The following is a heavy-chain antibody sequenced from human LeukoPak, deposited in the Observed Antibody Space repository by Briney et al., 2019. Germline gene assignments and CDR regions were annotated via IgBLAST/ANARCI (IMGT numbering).Heavy chain of an antibody. Sequence: GGSLRLSCAASGFTFSSYAMSWVRQAPGKGLEWVSAISGSGGSTYYADSVKGRFTISRDSSKNTLYLQMNSLRAEDTAVYYCAKLAGSSHNYYYGMDVWGQGTTVTVSS. CDR3: AKLAGSSHNYYYGMDV. J-gene: IGHJ6*02. V-gene: IGHV3-23*01. D-gene: IGHD1-26*01. CDR1: GFTFSSYA. CDR2: ISGSGGST.